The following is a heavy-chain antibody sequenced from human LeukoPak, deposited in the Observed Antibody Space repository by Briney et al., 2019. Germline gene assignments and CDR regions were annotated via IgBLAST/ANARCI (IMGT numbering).Heavy chain of an antibody. CDR2: ISGSGGST. D-gene: IGHD1-26*01. Sequence: GGSLRLSCAASGFTFSNYYMSWVRQAPGKGLEWVSAISGSGGSTYYADSVKGRFTISRDNSKNTLYLQMNSLRAEDTAVYYCAKVGGRYDDYWGQGTLVTVSS. V-gene: IGHV3-23*01. J-gene: IGHJ4*02. CDR3: AKVGGRYDDY. CDR1: GFTFSNYY.